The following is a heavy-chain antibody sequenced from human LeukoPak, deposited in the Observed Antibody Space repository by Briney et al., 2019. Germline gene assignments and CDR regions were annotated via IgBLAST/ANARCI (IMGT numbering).Heavy chain of an antibody. Sequence: QPGGSLRLSCAASGFTFSSYGMHWVRQAPGKGLEWVAVIWYDGSNKYYADSVKGRFTISRDNSKNTLYLQMNSLRAEDTAVYYCAGEGYWNDDNYYYYYYGMDVWGQGTTVTVSS. CDR2: IWYDGSNK. CDR1: GFTFSSYG. V-gene: IGHV3-33*01. J-gene: IGHJ6*02. CDR3: AGEGYWNDDNYYYYYYGMDV. D-gene: IGHD1-1*01.